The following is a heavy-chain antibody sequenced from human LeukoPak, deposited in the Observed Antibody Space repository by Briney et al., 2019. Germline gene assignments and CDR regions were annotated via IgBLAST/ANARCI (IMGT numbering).Heavy chain of an antibody. Sequence: PSQPLSLTCTVSGGSISSGDYYWSWIRQPPGKGLEWIGYIYYSGSTYYNPSLKSRVTISVDTFKNQFSLKLSSVTAADTAVYYCARATTCGGDCYYRYYFDYWGQGTLVTVSS. CDR3: ARATTCGGDCYYRYYFDY. V-gene: IGHV4-30-4*08. J-gene: IGHJ4*02. D-gene: IGHD2-21*01. CDR2: IYYSGST. CDR1: GGSISSGDYY.